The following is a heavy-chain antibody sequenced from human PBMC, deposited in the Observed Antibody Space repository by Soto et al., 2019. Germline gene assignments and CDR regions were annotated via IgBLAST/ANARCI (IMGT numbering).Heavy chain of an antibody. Sequence: QVQLVQSGAEVKKPGASVKVSCKASGYTFTSYGISWVRQAPGQGLEWMGWISAYNGNTNYAQKLQGRVTMTTDTXXSXAXXELRSLRSDDTAVYYCARDLTNVGLDYGDYVGLDYWGQGTLVTVSS. CDR3: ARDLTNVGLDYGDYVGLDY. V-gene: IGHV1-18*01. D-gene: IGHD4-17*01. J-gene: IGHJ4*02. CDR1: GYTFTSYG. CDR2: ISAYNGNT.